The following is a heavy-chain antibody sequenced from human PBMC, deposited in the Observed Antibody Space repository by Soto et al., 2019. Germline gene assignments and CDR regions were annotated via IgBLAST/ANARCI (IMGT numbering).Heavy chain of an antibody. J-gene: IGHJ6*02. CDR2: IYYSGTT. Sequence: PSETLSLTCTVSVGSISSGDYYWSWILQPPGKGLEWIGYIYYSGTTYYNPSLKSRVTISVDTSKNQFSLKVSSVTAADTAVYYCARALIQLWPHYYYGMDVWGQGTTVTVSS. CDR3: ARALIQLWPHYYYGMDV. D-gene: IGHD5-18*01. V-gene: IGHV4-30-4*01. CDR1: VGSISSGDYY.